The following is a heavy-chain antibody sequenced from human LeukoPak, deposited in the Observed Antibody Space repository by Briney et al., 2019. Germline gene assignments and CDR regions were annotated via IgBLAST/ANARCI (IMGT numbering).Heavy chain of an antibody. D-gene: IGHD3-10*01. J-gene: IGHJ4*02. CDR2: ISSSSRTI. V-gene: IGHV3-48*01. CDR3: ARRSSPDYYNSGTNYLFDY. Sequence: GGSLRLSCAVSGFTFSTYSMSWVRQCPGKGLEWVSYISSSSRTIYYPDSVKGRFTVSRDNAKNSVSLQMNSLRAEDTAVYYCARRSSPDYYNSGTNYLFDYWGQGTLVTVSS. CDR1: GFTFSTYS.